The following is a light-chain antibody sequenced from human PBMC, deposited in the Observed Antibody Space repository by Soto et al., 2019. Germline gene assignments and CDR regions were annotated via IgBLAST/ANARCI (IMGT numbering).Light chain of an antibody. CDR2: KAS. V-gene: IGKV1-5*03. J-gene: IGKJ1*01. Sequence: IHLTQSPSTLSGSVGDRVTITCRASQTISSWLAWYQQKPGKAPKLLIYKASTLKSGVPSRFSGSGSGTEFTLTSSSLQPDDFATYYCQYCHGYSAAFGHGTKLDIK. CDR1: QTISSW. CDR3: QYCHGYSAA.